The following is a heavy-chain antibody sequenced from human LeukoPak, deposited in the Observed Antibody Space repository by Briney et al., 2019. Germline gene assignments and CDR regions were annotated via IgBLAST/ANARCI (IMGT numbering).Heavy chain of an antibody. J-gene: IGHJ4*02. V-gene: IGHV3-21*01. CDR1: GFTFSSYS. D-gene: IGHD3-22*01. Sequence: GGSLRLSCAASGFTFSSYSMNWVRQAPGKGLEWVSSISSSSSYIYYADSVKGRFTISRDNAKNSLYLQMNSLRAEDTAVYYCARPTDYYDSGGSYVYWGQGTLVTVSS. CDR2: ISSSSSYI. CDR3: ARPTDYYDSGGSYVY.